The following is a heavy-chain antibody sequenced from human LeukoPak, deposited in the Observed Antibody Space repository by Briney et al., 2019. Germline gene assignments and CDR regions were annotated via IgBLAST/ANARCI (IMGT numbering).Heavy chain of an antibody. CDR3: ARDDYDFWSGYPGRYYYYGMDV. CDR1: GFTFSSYS. J-gene: IGHJ6*02. D-gene: IGHD3-3*01. V-gene: IGHV3-48*02. CDR2: ISSSSSTI. Sequence: GGSLRLSCAASGFTFSSYSMNWVRQAPGKGLEWVSYISSSSSTIYYADSVKGRFTISRDNAKNSLYLQMNSLRDEDTAVYYCARDDYDFWSGYPGRYYYYGMDVWGQGTTVTVSS.